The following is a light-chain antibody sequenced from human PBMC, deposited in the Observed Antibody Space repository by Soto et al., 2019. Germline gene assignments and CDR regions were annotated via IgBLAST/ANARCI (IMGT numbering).Light chain of an antibody. V-gene: IGLV2-8*01. J-gene: IGLJ3*02. CDR3: SSFASSNPWV. CDR1: SSDVGAYNY. CDR2: EVT. Sequence: QSALTQPPSASGSPGQSVTISCTGTSSDVGAYNYVSWYQQHAGNAPKLVIYEVTKRPSGVPDRFSGSKSANTASLTVSGLQAEDEADYYCSSFASSNPWVFGGGTKLTVL.